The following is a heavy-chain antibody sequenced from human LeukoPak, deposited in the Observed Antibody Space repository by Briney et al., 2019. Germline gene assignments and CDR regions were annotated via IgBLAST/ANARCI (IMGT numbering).Heavy chain of an antibody. CDR2: ISAYNGNR. J-gene: IGHJ4*02. CDR1: GYTFTSSG. V-gene: IGHV1-18*01. CDR3: ARRKYYDSSGYMDY. D-gene: IGHD3-22*01. Sequence: VASLKVSCKASGYTFTSSGISWVRQAPGQGLEWMGRISAYNGNRNYAQKLQGRVTMTTDTSTSTAYMELRRLRSDDTAVYYCARRKYYDSSGYMDYWGQGTLVTVSS.